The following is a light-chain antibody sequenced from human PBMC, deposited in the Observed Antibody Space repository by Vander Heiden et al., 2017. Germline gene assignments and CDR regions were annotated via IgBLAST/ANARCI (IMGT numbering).Light chain of an antibody. CDR3: QQSHSTPWT. CDR2: AAS. V-gene: IGKV1-39*01. CDR1: QSISSY. Sequence: DIQMTQSPSSLSASVGDRVTITCRASQSISSYLNWYQQKPGKAPKLLIYAASSLQSGVPSRFSGSGSGTDFTLTISSLQPEDFATYYCQQSHSTPWTFGQWTKVEIK. J-gene: IGKJ1*01.